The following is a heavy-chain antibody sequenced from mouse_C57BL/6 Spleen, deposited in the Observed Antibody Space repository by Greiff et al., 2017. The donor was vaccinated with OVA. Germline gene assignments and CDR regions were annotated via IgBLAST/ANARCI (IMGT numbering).Heavy chain of an antibody. J-gene: IGHJ2*01. CDR1: GFTFSSYG. V-gene: IGHV5-6*01. CDR3: ARHTTVVANFDY. CDR2: ISSGGSYT. D-gene: IGHD1-1*01. Sequence: EVHLVESGGDLVKPGGSLKLSCAASGFTFSSYGMSWVRPTPDKRLEWVATISSGGSYTYYPDSVKGRFTISRDNAKNTLYLQMSSLKSEDTAMYYCARHTTVVANFDYWGQGTTLTVSS.